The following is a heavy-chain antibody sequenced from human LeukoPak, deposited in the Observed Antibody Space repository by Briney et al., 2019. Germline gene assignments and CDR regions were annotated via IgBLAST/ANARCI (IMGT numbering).Heavy chain of an antibody. CDR3: AILSWDGRGTFS. D-gene: IGHD2/OR15-2a*01. CDR2: IRGGAENT. J-gene: IGHJ5*02. Sequence: PGGSLRLSRAASRFTFTTYSMSWVRQAPAKGLEWVSAIRGGAENTYYADSVRGRFTISRDNYKDTLTLQMNSLRAEDTDIYYCAILSWDGRGTFSWGQGTLVTVSS. CDR1: RFTFTTYS. V-gene: IGHV3-23*01.